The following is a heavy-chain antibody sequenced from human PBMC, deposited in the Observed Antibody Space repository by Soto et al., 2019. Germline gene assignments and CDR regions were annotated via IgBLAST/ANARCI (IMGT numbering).Heavy chain of an antibody. J-gene: IGHJ4*02. CDR2: IKEDGSEK. V-gene: IGHV3-7*03. CDR1: GFTFSSYW. Sequence: GGSLRLSCAASGFTFSSYWMNWVRQAPGGGLEWVANIKEDGSEKTYLDSVEGRFTISRDNAKNSLDLQMNSLRAGDTAVYYCARGPLDYWGQGTLVTVSS. CDR3: ARGPLDY.